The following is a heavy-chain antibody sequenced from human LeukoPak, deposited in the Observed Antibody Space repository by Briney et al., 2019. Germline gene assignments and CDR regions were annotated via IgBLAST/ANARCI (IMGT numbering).Heavy chain of an antibody. J-gene: IGHJ3*02. Sequence: SETLSLTCAVYGGSFSGYYWSWIRQPPGKGLEWIGEINHSGSTNYNPSLKSRVTISVDTSKNQFSLKLSSVTAADTAVYYCARPLTQDHDAFDIWGQGTMVTVSS. V-gene: IGHV4-34*01. D-gene: IGHD3-9*01. CDR2: INHSGST. CDR1: GGSFSGYY. CDR3: ARPLTQDHDAFDI.